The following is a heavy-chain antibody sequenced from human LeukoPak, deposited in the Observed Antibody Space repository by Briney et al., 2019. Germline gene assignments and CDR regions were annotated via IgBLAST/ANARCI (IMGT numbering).Heavy chain of an antibody. CDR1: GGSFSGYY. Sequence: SETLSLTCAVHGGSFSGYYWSWIRQPPGKGLEWIGEINHSGSINYNPSLRSRVTISVDTSKNQFSLKLSSVTAADTAVYYCAGGVYSRSSLSGWFDPWGQGTLVTVSS. CDR2: INHSGSI. CDR3: AGGVYSRSSLSGWFDP. D-gene: IGHD6-6*01. V-gene: IGHV4-34*01. J-gene: IGHJ5*02.